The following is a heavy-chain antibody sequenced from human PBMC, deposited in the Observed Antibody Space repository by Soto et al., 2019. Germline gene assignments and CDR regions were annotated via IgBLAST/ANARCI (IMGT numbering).Heavy chain of an antibody. D-gene: IGHD6-19*01. J-gene: IGHJ4*02. Sequence: EVQLLEAGGGLVQPGGSLRLSCAASGFTFNSSAMSWVRQAPGKGLEWVSTTSGGAGSTYYADSVKGRFTIYRDNSKNTLYLQMNSLRADDTAVYYCAKGRYRIGWYDPDFDYWGQGTLVTVSS. CDR2: TSGGAGST. CDR3: AKGRYRIGWYDPDFDY. CDR1: GFTFNSSA. V-gene: IGHV3-23*01.